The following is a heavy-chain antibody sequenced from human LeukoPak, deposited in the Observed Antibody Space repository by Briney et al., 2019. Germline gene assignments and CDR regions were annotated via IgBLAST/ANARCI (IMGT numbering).Heavy chain of an antibody. D-gene: IGHD6-19*01. Sequence: PSETLSLTCAVSGGSISSSNWWSWVRQPPGKGLEWIGEIYHSGSTNYNPSLKSRVTISVDKSKNQFSLKLSSVTAADTAVYYCAKEFSGGWSFDYWGQGTLVTVSS. CDR1: GGSISSSNW. V-gene: IGHV4-4*02. J-gene: IGHJ4*02. CDR2: IYHSGST. CDR3: AKEFSGGWSFDY.